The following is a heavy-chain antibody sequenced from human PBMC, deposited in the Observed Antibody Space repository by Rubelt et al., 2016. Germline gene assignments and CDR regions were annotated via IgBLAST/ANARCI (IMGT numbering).Heavy chain of an antibody. CDR1: GYTLTELS. V-gene: IGHV1-24*01. D-gene: IGHD3-22*01. J-gene: IGHJ3*02. CDR2: FDPEDGEP. Sequence: QVQLVQSGAEVKKPGASVKVSCKVSGYTLTELSMHWVRQAPGKGLEWMGGFDPEDGEPTDVRKFQGRLTRIEETLTDTAYMELSSLRSEDTAVYYCATTYYDSLDIWGQGTMVTVSS. CDR3: ATTYYDSLDI.